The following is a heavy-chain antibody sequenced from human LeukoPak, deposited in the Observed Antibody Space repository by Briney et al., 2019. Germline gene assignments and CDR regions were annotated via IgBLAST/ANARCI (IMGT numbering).Heavy chain of an antibody. V-gene: IGHV3-30*18. CDR1: GFTFSSYG. D-gene: IGHD4-17*01. Sequence: PGRSLRLSCAASGFTFSSYGMHWVRQAPGKGLEWMAVISYDGSNKYYADSVKGRFTISRDNSKNTLYLQMNSLRAEDTAVYYCAKVPDYGDLFWGQGTLVTVSS. CDR3: AKVPDYGDLF. CDR2: ISYDGSNK. J-gene: IGHJ4*02.